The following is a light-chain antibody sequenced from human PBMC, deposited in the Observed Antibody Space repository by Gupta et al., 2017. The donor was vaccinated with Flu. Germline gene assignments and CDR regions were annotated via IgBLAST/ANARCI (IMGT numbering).Light chain of an antibody. CDR1: NSNIGEGFD. V-gene: IGLV1-40*03. J-gene: IGLJ1*01. Sequence: VTISCTGDNSNIGEGFDVHWYRQLPRTAPKLIIYVNNRRPAGVPDRFSASKSAASAALVITGLQAEDEADYYCQSYYSRRSGPVFGSGTRVTVL. CDR2: VNN. CDR3: QSYYSRRSGPV.